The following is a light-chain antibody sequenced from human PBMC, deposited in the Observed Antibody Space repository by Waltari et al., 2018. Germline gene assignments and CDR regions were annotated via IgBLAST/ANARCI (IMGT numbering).Light chain of an antibody. CDR2: AAS. J-gene: IGKJ3*01. V-gene: IGKV1-8*01. Sequence: AIRMTQSPFSFSASTGDRVTITCRASQGLSSYLARYQQKPGKAPNLLIYAASTLQSGVPSRFIGGGAGTDFTLTISGLQSEDFATYYGQQYDSYPPTFGPGTKVDIK. CDR3: QQYDSYPPT. CDR1: QGLSSY.